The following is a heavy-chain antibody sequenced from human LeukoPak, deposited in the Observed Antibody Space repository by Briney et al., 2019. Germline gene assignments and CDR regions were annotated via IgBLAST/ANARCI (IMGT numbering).Heavy chain of an antibody. CDR1: GFTFRSYG. Sequence: GGSRRLSCAASGFTFRSYGMHWVRQAPGKGLEGVEVISYDGSNQYYGDSVKGRFTISRDDSKNTLYLQMNSLRAEDTAVYYCAKGGNDYYYYGMDVWGQGTTVTVSS. D-gene: IGHD3-10*01. CDR3: AKGGNDYYYYGMDV. CDR2: ISYDGSNQ. J-gene: IGHJ6*02. V-gene: IGHV3-30*18.